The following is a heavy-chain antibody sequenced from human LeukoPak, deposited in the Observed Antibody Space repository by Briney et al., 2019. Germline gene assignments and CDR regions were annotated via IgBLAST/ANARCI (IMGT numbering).Heavy chain of an antibody. Sequence: GESLKISCKGSGYSFTSYWIGWVRQMPGKGLEWMGIIYPGDSDTRYSPSFQGQVTISADKSISTAYLQWSSLKASDTAMYYCARQSQYCSSTSRLDYYYYYGMDVWGQGTTVTVSS. J-gene: IGHJ6*02. D-gene: IGHD2-2*01. CDR2: IYPGDSDT. CDR3: ARQSQYCSSTSRLDYYYYYGMDV. V-gene: IGHV5-51*01. CDR1: GYSFTSYW.